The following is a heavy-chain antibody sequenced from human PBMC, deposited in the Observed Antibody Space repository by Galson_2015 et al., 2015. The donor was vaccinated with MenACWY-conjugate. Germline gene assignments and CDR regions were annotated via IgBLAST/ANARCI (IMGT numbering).Heavy chain of an antibody. Sequence: SLRLSCAAPGFSFSGSWMSWVRQAPGKGLEWVANIKQDASEKYYVDSVKGRFAISRDNAKTSLYLQMNSLGAEDTAVYYCARGPRYGAFDIWGQGTMVTVSS. CDR2: IKQDASEK. D-gene: IGHD4-17*01. CDR3: ARGPRYGAFDI. J-gene: IGHJ3*02. CDR1: GFSFSGSW. V-gene: IGHV3-7*03.